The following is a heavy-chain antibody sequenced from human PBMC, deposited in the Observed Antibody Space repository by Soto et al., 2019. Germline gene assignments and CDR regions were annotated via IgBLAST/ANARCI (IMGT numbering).Heavy chain of an antibody. CDR1: GYSFTNND. J-gene: IGHJ5*02. D-gene: IGHD3-10*01. V-gene: IGHV1-8*01. Sequence: ASVKVSCKASGYSFTNNDVSWVRQATGQGLEWMGWMNPGSGDTGYAQKFQGRVTMTRDISIATAYMELSSLRSDDTAIYYCARMEPFGSLPWFDPGGQGPLVTVSA. CDR3: ARMEPFGSLPWFDP. CDR2: MNPGSGDT.